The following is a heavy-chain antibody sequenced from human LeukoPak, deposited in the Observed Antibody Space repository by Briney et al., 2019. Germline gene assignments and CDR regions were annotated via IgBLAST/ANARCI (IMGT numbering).Heavy chain of an antibody. Sequence: ASVKVSCKASGGTFSSYAISWVRQAPGQGLEWMGRIIPILGIANYAQKFQGRVTITTDESTSTAYMELSSLRSEDTAVYYCARAQTGTTSPYYYYYMDVWGQGTLVTVSS. J-gene: IGHJ6*03. D-gene: IGHD1-7*01. CDR2: IIPILGIA. CDR3: ARAQTGTTSPYYYYYMDV. V-gene: IGHV1-69*04. CDR1: GGTFSSYA.